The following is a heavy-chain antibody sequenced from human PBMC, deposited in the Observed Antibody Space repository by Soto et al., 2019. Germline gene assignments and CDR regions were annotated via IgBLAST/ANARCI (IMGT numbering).Heavy chain of an antibody. CDR3: ARRYSGGRAFDI. D-gene: IGHD5-12*01. CDR1: EFTFSDYY. Sequence: QVQLVESGGGLVRPGESLRLSCAASEFTFSDYYMSWIRQAPGKGLEWVSYISSSGNTIYYADSVKGRFTISRDNAKNSLYLQMNSLRAKDTAVYYCARRYSGGRAFDICGQGTMVTVSS. CDR2: ISSSGNTI. J-gene: IGHJ3*02. V-gene: IGHV3-11*01.